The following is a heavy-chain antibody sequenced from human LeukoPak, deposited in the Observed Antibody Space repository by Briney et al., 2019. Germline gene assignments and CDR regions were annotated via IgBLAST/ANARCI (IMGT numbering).Heavy chain of an antibody. CDR3: ARDLGGWPPSYYFDY. Sequence: PGGFLRLSCAASGFTFDDYGMSWVRQAPGRGLEWVSGINWSGSNTGYADSVKGQFTISRDNAKNSLYLQMNSLRAEDTALYYCARDLGGWPPSYYFDYWGQGTLVTVSS. CDR1: GFTFDDYG. CDR2: INWSGSNT. J-gene: IGHJ4*02. D-gene: IGHD6-19*01. V-gene: IGHV3-20*04.